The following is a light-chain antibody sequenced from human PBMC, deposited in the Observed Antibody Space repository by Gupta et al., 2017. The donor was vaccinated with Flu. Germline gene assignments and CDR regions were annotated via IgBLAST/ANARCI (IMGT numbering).Light chain of an antibody. CDR1: SSNIGNNY. Sequence: KSTISCSGSSSNIGNNYVSWYQQLPGTAPKLLIYENNKRPSGIPDRFSGSKSGTSATLGITGLQTGDEGDYYCGTWDKSLSAEVFGGGTKLTVL. CDR3: GTWDKSLSAEV. J-gene: IGLJ3*02. V-gene: IGLV1-51*02. CDR2: ENN.